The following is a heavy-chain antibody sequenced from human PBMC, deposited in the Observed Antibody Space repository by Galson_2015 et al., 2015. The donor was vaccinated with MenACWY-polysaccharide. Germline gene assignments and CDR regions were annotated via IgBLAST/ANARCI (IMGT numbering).Heavy chain of an antibody. CDR1: GFTFSGYW. Sequence: SLRLSCAASGFTFSGYWMRWVRQAPGKGLEWVANIKQDGSENYYVDSVKGRFTISRDNAKDSLYLQMNSLRAEDTAVYFCARGHLGLGVWGQGTTVTVSS. CDR3: ARGHLGLGV. CDR2: IKQDGSEN. V-gene: IGHV3-7*01. J-gene: IGHJ6*02.